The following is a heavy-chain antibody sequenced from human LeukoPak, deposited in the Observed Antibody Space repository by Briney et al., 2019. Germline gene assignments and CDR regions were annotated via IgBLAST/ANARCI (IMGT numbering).Heavy chain of an antibody. CDR1: GFTFSSYW. V-gene: IGHV3-7*01. J-gene: IGHJ4*02. Sequence: GGSLRLSCAASGFTFSSYWMSWVRQGPGKGLEWVANIKEDGSEKYYVDPMKGRFTISRDNARNSLYLQMNSLRVEDTAVYYCARAPRGGHSGSYVDYWGQGTLVTVSS. D-gene: IGHD1-26*01. CDR2: IKEDGSEK. CDR3: ARAPRGGHSGSYVDY.